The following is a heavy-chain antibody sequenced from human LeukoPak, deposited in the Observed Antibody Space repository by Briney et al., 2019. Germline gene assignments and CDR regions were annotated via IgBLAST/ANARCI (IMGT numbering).Heavy chain of an antibody. J-gene: IGHJ4*02. CDR2: INHSGST. V-gene: IGHV4-34*01. D-gene: IGHD6-13*01. CDR1: GGSFSGYY. Sequence: SETLSLTCAVYGGSFSGYYWSWIRQPPGKGLEWIGEINHSGSTNYNPSLKSRVTISVETSKNQFSLKLSSVTAADTAVYYCARHVSYSSSALDYWGQGTLVTVSS. CDR3: ARHVSYSSSALDY.